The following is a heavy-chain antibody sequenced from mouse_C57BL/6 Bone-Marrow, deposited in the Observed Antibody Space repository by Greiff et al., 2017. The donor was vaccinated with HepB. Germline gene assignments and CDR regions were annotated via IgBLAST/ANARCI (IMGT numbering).Heavy chain of an antibody. J-gene: IGHJ3*01. V-gene: IGHV1-64*01. CDR1: GYTFTSYW. CDR2: IHPNSGST. CDR3: AERGARWLAY. Sequence: QVQLKQPGAELVKPGASVKLSCKASGYTFTSYWMHWVKQRPGQGLEWIGVIHPNSGSTNYNEKFKSKATLTVDKSSSTAYMKLSSLTYEDSAVYYCAERGARWLAYWGRGTGVTVSA.